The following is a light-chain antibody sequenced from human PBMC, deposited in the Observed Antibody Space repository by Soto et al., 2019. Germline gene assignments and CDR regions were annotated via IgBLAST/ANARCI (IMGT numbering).Light chain of an antibody. V-gene: IGKV3-20*01. Sequence: EIVLSQSPGILSLSPGERATLSCRASQSISSTYLAWYQQKPGQAPRLLIYGASSRATGIPDRFSGSGSGTEFSLTISSLQPDDFATYHCQQYKSFSLTFGGGTKVDIK. J-gene: IGKJ4*01. CDR2: GAS. CDR3: QQYKSFSLT. CDR1: QSISSTY.